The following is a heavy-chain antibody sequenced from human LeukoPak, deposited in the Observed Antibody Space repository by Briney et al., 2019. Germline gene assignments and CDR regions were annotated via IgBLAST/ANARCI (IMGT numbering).Heavy chain of an antibody. Sequence: GGSLRLSCAASGFTFSDYYMSWIGQAPGKGLEGVSYISSGGSMTDYADSVKGRFTISRDNAKNSLYLQMNSLRAEDTAVYYCAREGYGVPFDFWGQGTPVTVSS. CDR2: ISSGGSMT. V-gene: IGHV3-11*01. D-gene: IGHD2-8*01. CDR3: AREGYGVPFDF. J-gene: IGHJ4*02. CDR1: GFTFSDYY.